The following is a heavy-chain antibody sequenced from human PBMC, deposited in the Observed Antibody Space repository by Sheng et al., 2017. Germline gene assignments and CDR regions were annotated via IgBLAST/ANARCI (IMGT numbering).Heavy chain of an antibody. CDR3: AREIRNRNPYYYDSSAKGAFDI. J-gene: IGHJ3*02. CDR2: IWYDGSNK. Sequence: QVQLVESGGGVVQPGRSLRLSCAASGFTFSSYGMHWVRQAPGKGLEWVAVIWYDGSNKYYADSVKGRFTISRDNSKNTLYLQMNSLRAEDTAVYYCAREIRNRNPYYYDSSAKGAFDIWGQGTMVTVSS. CDR1: GFTFSSYG. V-gene: IGHV3-33*01. D-gene: IGHD3-22*01.